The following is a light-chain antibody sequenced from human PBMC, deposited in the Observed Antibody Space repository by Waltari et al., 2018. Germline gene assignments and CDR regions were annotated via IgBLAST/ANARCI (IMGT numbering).Light chain of an antibody. CDR1: SSDVGGYNY. CDR2: DVV. CDR3: SSYTSTSTYV. J-gene: IGLJ1*01. Sequence: QSALTQPASVSGSPGQSITISCTGTSSDVGGYNYVSWCQQHPGKAPKLMIYDVVNRPSGISNRFSGSKSGNTASLTISGLQAEDEGDYYCSSYTSTSTYVFGTGTKVTVL. V-gene: IGLV2-14*01.